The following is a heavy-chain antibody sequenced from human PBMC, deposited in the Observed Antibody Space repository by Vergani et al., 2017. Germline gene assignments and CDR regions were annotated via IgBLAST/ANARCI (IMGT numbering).Heavy chain of an antibody. Sequence: EVQLVESGGGLVQPGGSLRLSCAASGFTFSSYSMNWVRQAPGKGLEWVSRINSDGSSTSYADSVKGRFTISRDNAKNTLYLQMNSLRAEDTAVYYCARETTVAISPAGSFDIWGQGAMVTVSS. CDR2: INSDGSST. V-gene: IGHV3-74*01. CDR1: GFTFSSYS. CDR3: ARETTVAISPAGSFDI. J-gene: IGHJ3*02. D-gene: IGHD4-23*01.